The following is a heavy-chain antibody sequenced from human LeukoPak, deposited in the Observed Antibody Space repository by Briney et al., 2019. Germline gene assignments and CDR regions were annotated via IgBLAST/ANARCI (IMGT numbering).Heavy chain of an antibody. Sequence: PGGSLRLSCAASGFSLSSYAMNWVRQAPWKGLEWVSAISGSGGNTYYADSVKGRFTLSRDNSKNTLYLQMNSLRAEDTAVYYCAKVLIAVPWKVPPNWYFDLWGRGTLVTVSS. D-gene: IGHD6-19*01. CDR2: ISGSGGNT. J-gene: IGHJ2*01. CDR1: GFSLSSYA. V-gene: IGHV3-23*01. CDR3: AKVLIAVPWKVPPNWYFDL.